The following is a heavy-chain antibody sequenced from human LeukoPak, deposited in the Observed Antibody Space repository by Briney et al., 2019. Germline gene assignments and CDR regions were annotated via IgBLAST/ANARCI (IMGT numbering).Heavy chain of an antibody. D-gene: IGHD5-24*01. J-gene: IGHJ3*02. CDR1: GFTFSSYW. V-gene: IGHV3-74*01. Sequence: GGSLRLSCAASGFTFSSYWMHWVRQAPGKGLLWVARINTDGKATTYADSVKGRFTISRDNARDTVSLQMNSLRAEDTAVYYCARDGVESVREGYNTDAFDIWGQGTMVTVSS. CDR2: INTDGKAT. CDR3: ARDGVESVREGYNTDAFDI.